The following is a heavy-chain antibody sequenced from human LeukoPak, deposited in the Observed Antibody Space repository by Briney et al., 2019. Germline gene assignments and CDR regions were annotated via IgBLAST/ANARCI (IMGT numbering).Heavy chain of an antibody. D-gene: IGHD3/OR15-3a*01. CDR1: GGSISSYY. CDR3: ARTWTYYYYGMDV. V-gene: IGHV4-59*01. J-gene: IGHJ6*02. Sequence: PSETLSLTCTVSGGSISSYYWSWIRQPPGEGLEWIGYIYYSGSTNYNPSLKSRVTISVDTSKNQFSLKLSSVTAADTAVYYCARTWTYYYYGMDVWGQGTTVTVSS. CDR2: IYYSGST.